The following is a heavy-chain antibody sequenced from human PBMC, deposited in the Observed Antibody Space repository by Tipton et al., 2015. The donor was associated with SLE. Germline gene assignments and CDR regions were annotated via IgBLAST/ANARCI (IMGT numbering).Heavy chain of an antibody. Sequence: TLSLTCSVSGGSISSGGYYWSWIRQHPGKGLEWIGYIYYSGSTYYNPSLKSRVTISVDTSKNQFSLKLSSVTAADTAVYYCAREHSSSPAYFQHWGQGTLVAVSS. V-gene: IGHV4-31*03. CDR3: AREHSSSPAYFQH. J-gene: IGHJ1*01. CDR2: IYYSGST. CDR1: GGSISSGGYY. D-gene: IGHD6-6*01.